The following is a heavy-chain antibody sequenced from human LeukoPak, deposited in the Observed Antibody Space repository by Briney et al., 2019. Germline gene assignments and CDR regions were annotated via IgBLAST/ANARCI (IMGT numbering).Heavy chain of an antibody. CDR1: GFIFSNYA. CDR2: ISGSDDRT. Sequence: GGSLRLSCAASGFIFSNYAMSWVRQAPGKGLEWVSTISGSDDRTYYADSVRGRFTISRDNSKNPLYLQMNSQRAEDTAVYYCAKSRSGGGSCYNYWGQGTLVTVSS. D-gene: IGHD2-15*01. CDR3: AKSRSGGGSCYNY. V-gene: IGHV3-23*01. J-gene: IGHJ4*02.